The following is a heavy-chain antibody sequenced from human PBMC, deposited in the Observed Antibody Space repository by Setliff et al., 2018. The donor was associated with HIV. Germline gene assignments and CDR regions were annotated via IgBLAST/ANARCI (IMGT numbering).Heavy chain of an antibody. CDR2: VYYSGNT. J-gene: IGHJ4*02. CDR1: GSLTSYY. Sequence: SETLSLTCTVSGSLTSYYWSWIRQSPGKGLEWIGYVYYSGNTNYNPSLQSRVTMSVDTSKNQFSLKLTSVTAADTAVYYCARDGRDVHYWGQGTLVTVSS. V-gene: IGHV4-59*12. CDR3: ARDGRDVHY.